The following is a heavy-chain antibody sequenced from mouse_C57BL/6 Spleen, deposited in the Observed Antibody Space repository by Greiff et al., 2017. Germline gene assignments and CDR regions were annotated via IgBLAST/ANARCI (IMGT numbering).Heavy chain of an antibody. CDR1: GFTFSSYA. CDR3: TRDGYYKENAMDY. J-gene: IGHJ4*01. V-gene: IGHV5-9-1*02. D-gene: IGHD2-3*01. Sequence: EVQLVESGEGLVKPGGSLKLSCAASGFTFSSYAMSWVRQTPEKRLEWVAYISSGGDYIYYADTVKGPFTISRDNARNTLYLQMSSLKSEDTAMYYCTRDGYYKENAMDYWGQGTSVTVSS. CDR2: ISSGGDYI.